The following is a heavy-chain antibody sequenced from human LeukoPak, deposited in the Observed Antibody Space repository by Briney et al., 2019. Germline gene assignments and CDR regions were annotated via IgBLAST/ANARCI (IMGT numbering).Heavy chain of an antibody. D-gene: IGHD6-13*01. J-gene: IGHJ4*02. Sequence: ASVRVSCKASGYTFTNYDVNWVRQATGQGLEWMGWMNPNSGYTGHAQKFQGRVTMTRNTSISTAYMELSSLRSEDTAVYYCARDRTAAGTVWGQGTLVTVSS. CDR2: MNPNSGYT. CDR1: GYTFTNYD. V-gene: IGHV1-8*01. CDR3: ARDRTAAGTV.